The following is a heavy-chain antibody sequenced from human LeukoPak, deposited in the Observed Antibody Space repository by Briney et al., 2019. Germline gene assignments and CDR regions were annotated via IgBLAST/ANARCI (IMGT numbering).Heavy chain of an antibody. D-gene: IGHD2-15*01. J-gene: IGHJ4*02. V-gene: IGHV3-9*01. CDR3: AKKGTAATLDY. CDR2: ITWNSGSI. CDR1: GFTFDDYA. Sequence: GGSLRLSCAASGFTFDDYAMHWVRQAPGKGLEWVLGITWNSGSIGYADSVKGRFTISRDNAKNSLYLQMNSLRAEDTALYYCAKKGTAATLDYWGQGTLVTVSS.